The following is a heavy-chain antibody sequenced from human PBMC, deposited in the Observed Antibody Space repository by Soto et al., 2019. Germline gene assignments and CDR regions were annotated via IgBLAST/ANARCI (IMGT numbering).Heavy chain of an antibody. CDR2: LDWNSCSV. J-gene: IGHJ6*02. D-gene: IGHD2-2*01. Sequence: EVQLVESGGGLVQPGRSLRLSCAASGFTFDDFAMHWVRQAPGKGLEWLSGLDWNSCSVDYADSVKGRFTISRDNADKSLYLQMRILRAEETVLYYCVKGHGAYQVKFGLDVWGQGTMVTVSS. V-gene: IGHV3-9*01. CDR3: VKGHGAYQVKFGLDV. CDR1: GFTFDDFA.